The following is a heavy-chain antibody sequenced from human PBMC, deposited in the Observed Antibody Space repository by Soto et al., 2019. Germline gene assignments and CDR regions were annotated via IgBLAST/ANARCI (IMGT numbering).Heavy chain of an antibody. CDR2: ISASRGRT. CDR3: AKDPSGDYVGAFDM. D-gene: IGHD2-21*02. Sequence: EVQVLESGGGLVQPGGSLRLSCAASGFTFSAYAMSWVRQTPGKGLEWVSGISASRGRTYYANSVKGRFTIPRDNGKNTVYLQMNSLRAEDTAVYYCAKDPSGDYVGAFDMWGQGTMVIVSS. V-gene: IGHV3-23*01. CDR1: GFTFSAYA. J-gene: IGHJ3*02.